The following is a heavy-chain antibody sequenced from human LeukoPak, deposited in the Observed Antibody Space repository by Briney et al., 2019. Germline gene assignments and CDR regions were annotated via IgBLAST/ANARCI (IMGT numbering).Heavy chain of an antibody. Sequence: GGSLRLSCAASGFTFDDYGMSWVRQAPGKGLEWVSGINWNGGSTGYADSVKGRFTISRDNAKNSLYLQMNSLRAEDTALYYCVRANGYSSSYGYWGQGTLVTVSS. CDR3: VRANGYSSSYGY. D-gene: IGHD6-6*01. CDR1: GFTFDDYG. V-gene: IGHV3-20*04. J-gene: IGHJ4*02. CDR2: INWNGGST.